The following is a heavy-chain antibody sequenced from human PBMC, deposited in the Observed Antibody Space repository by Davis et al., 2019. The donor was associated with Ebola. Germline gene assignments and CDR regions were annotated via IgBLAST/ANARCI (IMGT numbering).Heavy chain of an antibody. V-gene: IGHV4-38-2*02. J-gene: IGHJ5*02. CDR2: IYHSGST. CDR3: ARQPLAAWYNWFDP. Sequence: PSETLSLTCTVSGYSISSGYYWGWIRQPPGKGLEWIGSIYHSGSTYYNPSLKSRVTISVDTSKNQSSLKLSSVTAADTAVYYCARQPLAAWYNWFDPWGQGTLVTVSS. CDR1: GYSISSGYY.